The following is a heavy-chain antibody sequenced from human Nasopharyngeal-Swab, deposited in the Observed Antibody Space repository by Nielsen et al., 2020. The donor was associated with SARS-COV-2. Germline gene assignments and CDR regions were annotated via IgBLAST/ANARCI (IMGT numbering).Heavy chain of an antibody. V-gene: IGHV5-51*01. J-gene: IGHJ4*02. Sequence: GESLKISCPGSGYSFSTYWIGWVRQMPGKGLEWMGIIYPGDSTTKYRPSFQGQVTISADKSISTAYLQWSSLKASDTAMYFCARLYGGYVDYWGQGTLVTVSS. CDR1: GYSFSTYW. CDR3: ARLYGGYVDY. CDR2: IYPGDSTT. D-gene: IGHD4/OR15-4a*01.